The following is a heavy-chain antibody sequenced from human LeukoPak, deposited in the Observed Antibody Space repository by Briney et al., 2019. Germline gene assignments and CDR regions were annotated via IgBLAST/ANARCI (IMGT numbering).Heavy chain of an antibody. CDR3: ATLYCSSTSCLDP. D-gene: IGHD2-2*01. CDR1: GYTFTGYY. J-gene: IGHJ5*02. Sequence: ASVKVSCKASGYTFTGYYMHWVRLAPGQGHEWMGWINPNSGGTNYAQKFQGRVTMTRDTSISTAYMELSRLRSDDTAVYYCATLYCSSTSCLDPWGQGTLVAVSS. CDR2: INPNSGGT. V-gene: IGHV1-2*02.